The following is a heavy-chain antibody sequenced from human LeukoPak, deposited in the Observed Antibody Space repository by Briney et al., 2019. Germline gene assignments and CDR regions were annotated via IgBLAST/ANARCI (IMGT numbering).Heavy chain of an antibody. Sequence: ASETLSFTCSVSGDSISSSNCWSWFRQYPGKGLGWIGEICHSGSTNYNPSLKSRVTISVDKSKNQFSLKLSSVTAAVTAVYYCARFYGDYNFDYWGRGTLVTVSS. CDR3: ARFYGDYNFDY. V-gene: IGHV4-4*02. J-gene: IGHJ4*02. CDR1: GDSISSSNC. CDR2: ICHSGST. D-gene: IGHD4-17*01.